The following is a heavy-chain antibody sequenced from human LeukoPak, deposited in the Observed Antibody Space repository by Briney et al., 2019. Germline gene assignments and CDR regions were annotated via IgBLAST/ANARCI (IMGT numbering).Heavy chain of an antibody. D-gene: IGHD2-2*01. V-gene: IGHV3-48*03. CDR1: GFTFSSYE. CDR2: ISSSGSTI. CDR3: AAGYCSSTSCAQGFY. J-gene: IGHJ4*02. Sequence: GGSLRLSCAASGFTFSSYEMNWVRQAPGKGLEWVSYISSSGSTIYYADSVKGRFTISRDNAKNSLHLQMNSLRAEDTAVYYCAAGYCSSTSCAQGFYWGQGTLVTVSS.